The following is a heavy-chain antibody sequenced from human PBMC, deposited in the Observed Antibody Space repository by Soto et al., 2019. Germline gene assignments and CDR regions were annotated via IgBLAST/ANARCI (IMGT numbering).Heavy chain of an antibody. CDR3: AKTGPYCGGDCSRYFYGMDV. CDR1: GFTFSSYA. Sequence: GGSLRLSCAASGFTFSSYAMAWVRQAPGKGLEWVSGIWGSGDRTFYADVVKGRFTISRDNSRNTLYLQMYSLTAEDTALYYCAKTGPYCGGDCSRYFYGMDVWGQGTTVTVSS. J-gene: IGHJ6*02. V-gene: IGHV3-23*01. D-gene: IGHD2-21*02. CDR2: IWGSGDRT.